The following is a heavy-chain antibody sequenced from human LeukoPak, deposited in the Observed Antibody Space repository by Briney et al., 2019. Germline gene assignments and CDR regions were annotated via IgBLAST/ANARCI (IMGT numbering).Heavy chain of an antibody. Sequence: GGSLRLSCAASGFTFSSYAMSWVRQAPGKGLEWVSGIGWNSGSIGYADSVKGRFTISRDNAKNSLYLQMNSLRAEDTALYYCAKDFSDSSSWYDYWGQGTLVTVSS. J-gene: IGHJ4*02. CDR1: GFTFSSYA. CDR2: IGWNSGSI. D-gene: IGHD6-13*01. V-gene: IGHV3-9*01. CDR3: AKDFSDSSSWYDY.